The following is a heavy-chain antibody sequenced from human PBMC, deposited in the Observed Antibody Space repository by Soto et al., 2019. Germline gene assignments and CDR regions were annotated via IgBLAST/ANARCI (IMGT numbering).Heavy chain of an antibody. V-gene: IGHV3-30-3*01. CDR2: LSYDGSNK. CDR3: ARDVESGSSQYYYYFYGMDV. D-gene: IGHD1-26*01. CDR1: VFTFSSNA. J-gene: IGHJ6*02. Sequence: GSLRLSGAASVFTFSSNAMHWVREAPGKGLEWVAVLSYDGSNKYYADSVKGRFTISRDNSKNTLYLQMDSLRTEDTALYYCARDVESGSSQYYYYFYGMDVWGQGTTVTVSS.